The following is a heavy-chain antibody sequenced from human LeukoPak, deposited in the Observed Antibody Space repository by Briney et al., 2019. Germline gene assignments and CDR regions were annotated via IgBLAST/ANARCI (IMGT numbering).Heavy chain of an antibody. Sequence: GGSLRLSCAASGFTFSSYAMSWVRQAPGKGLEWVSAISGSGGSTYYADSVKGRFTTSRDNSKNTLYLQMNSPTAEDTAVYYCAKRYDYGSGYGGYWGQVALVTVAT. D-gene: IGHD3-22*01. CDR3: AKRYDYGSGYGGY. CDR2: ISGSGGST. J-gene: IGHJ4*02. V-gene: IGHV3-23*01. CDR1: GFTFSSYA.